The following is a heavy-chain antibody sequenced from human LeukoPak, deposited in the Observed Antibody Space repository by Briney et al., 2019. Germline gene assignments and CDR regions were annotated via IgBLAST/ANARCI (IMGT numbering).Heavy chain of an antibody. J-gene: IGHJ4*02. CDR2: INGDGSST. CDR3: ARGRYYFDY. CDR1: GFTFRDYW. Sequence: PGGSLRLSCAASGFTFRDYWIHWVRQAPGKGLVWVSRINGDGSSTTYADSVKGRFTTSRDNAKNTLFLQMNSLRAEDTAVYYCARGRYYFDYWGQGTLVSVSS. V-gene: IGHV3-74*01.